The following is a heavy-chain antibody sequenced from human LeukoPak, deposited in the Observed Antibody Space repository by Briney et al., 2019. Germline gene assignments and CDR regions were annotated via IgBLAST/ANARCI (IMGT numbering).Heavy chain of an antibody. V-gene: IGHV4-4*07. CDR3: ARHTEGGFGELNPFDY. D-gene: IGHD3-10*01. Sequence: SETLSLTCTVSGGSISNYYWSWIRQPAGKGLEWIGRIYTSGSTNYNPSLKSRVTISVDTSKNQFSLKLSSVTAADTAVYYCARHTEGGFGELNPFDYWGQGTLVTVSS. CDR1: GGSISNYY. CDR2: IYTSGST. J-gene: IGHJ4*02.